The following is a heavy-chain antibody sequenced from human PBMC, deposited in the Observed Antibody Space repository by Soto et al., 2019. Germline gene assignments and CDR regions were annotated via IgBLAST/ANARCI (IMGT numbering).Heavy chain of an antibody. V-gene: IGHV3-48*01. CDR3: ARIYRYYYDSSGYPDY. CDR1: GFTFSSYS. D-gene: IGHD3-22*01. CDR2: ISSSSSTI. Sequence: PGGSLRLSCAASGFTFSSYSMNWVRQAPGKGLEWVSYISSSSSTIYYADSVKGRFTISRDNAKNSLYLQMNSLRAEDTAVYYCARIYRYYYDSSGYPDYWGQGTLVTVSS. J-gene: IGHJ4*02.